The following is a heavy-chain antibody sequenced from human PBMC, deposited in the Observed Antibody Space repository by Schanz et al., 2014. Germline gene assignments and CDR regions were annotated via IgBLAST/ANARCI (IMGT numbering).Heavy chain of an antibody. V-gene: IGHV3-23*04. CDR1: GFTFSIYG. CDR2: ISGSGAST. J-gene: IGHJ4*02. CDR3: AREDCSATSCYFRY. Sequence: EVQLVESGGGLVKPGESLRLSCAASGFTFSIYGMSWVRQAPGKGLEWVSAISGSGASTYYADSVKGRFTISRDNSKNTLYLQMNSLRAEDTAVYYCAREDCSATSCYFRYWGQGTLVTVSS. D-gene: IGHD2-21*01.